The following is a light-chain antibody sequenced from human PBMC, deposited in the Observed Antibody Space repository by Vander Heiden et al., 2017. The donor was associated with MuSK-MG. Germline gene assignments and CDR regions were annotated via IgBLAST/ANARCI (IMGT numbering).Light chain of an antibody. Sequence: DIQMTQSPSSLSASVGDRVTITCQASQDISNYLNWYQQKPGKAPKLLIYDASNLETGVPSRFSGSGSGTDFTFTISSLHPEDLATYYCQQDDNLPIAFGQGTLLEIK. CDR3: QQDDNLPIA. CDR1: QDISNY. CDR2: DAS. V-gene: IGKV1-33*01. J-gene: IGKJ5*01.